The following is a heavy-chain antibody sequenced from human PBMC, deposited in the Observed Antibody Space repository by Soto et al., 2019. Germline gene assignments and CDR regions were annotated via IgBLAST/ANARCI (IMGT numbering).Heavy chain of an antibody. J-gene: IGHJ4*02. CDR1: GLSFSRYC. CDR3: AKDEYYYSRSGYYIFDS. CDR2: ISHDGTNK. Sequence: PGGLLRLYCEVSGLSFSRYCMHWVRQAPGKGLEWVAAISHDGTNKNYGDSVKGRFTISRDNSKKTLYLQMNSLRPEDTALYYCAKDEYYYSRSGYYIFDSWGQGTLVTVS. D-gene: IGHD3-22*01. V-gene: IGHV3-30*18.